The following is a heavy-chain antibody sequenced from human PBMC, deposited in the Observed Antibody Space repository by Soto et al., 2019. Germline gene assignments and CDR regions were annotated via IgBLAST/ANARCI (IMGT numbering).Heavy chain of an antibody. CDR3: ARRLFSSTWPSYFDS. CDR2: IYYSGST. V-gene: IGHV4-39*01. D-gene: IGHD6-13*01. Sequence: QLQLQESAPGLVKPSETLSLTCTVSGGSISSSSYYWGWIRQPPGHGLEWIGSIYYSGSTYFNPALKSRVTMSVDTSKNQFSLKLSSVTAADTAVYYCARRLFSSTWPSYFDSWGQGTLVTVSS. J-gene: IGHJ4*02. CDR1: GGSISSSSYY.